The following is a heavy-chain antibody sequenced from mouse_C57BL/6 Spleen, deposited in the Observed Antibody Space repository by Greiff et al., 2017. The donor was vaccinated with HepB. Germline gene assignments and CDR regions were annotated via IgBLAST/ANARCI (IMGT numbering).Heavy chain of an antibody. D-gene: IGHD1-1*01. Sequence: EVKLVESGGGLVKPGGSLKLSCAASGFTFSSYAMSWVRQTPEKRLEWVATISDGGSYTYYPDNVKGRFTISRDNAKNNLYLQMSHLKSEDTAMYYCARDLGVVASYWYFDVWGTGTTVTVSS. V-gene: IGHV5-4*01. J-gene: IGHJ1*03. CDR3: ARDLGVVASYWYFDV. CDR1: GFTFSSYA. CDR2: ISDGGSYT.